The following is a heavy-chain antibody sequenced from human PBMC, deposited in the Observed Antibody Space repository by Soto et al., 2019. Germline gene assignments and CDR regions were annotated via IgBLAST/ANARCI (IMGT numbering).Heavy chain of an antibody. CDR2: IYYSGST. J-gene: IGHJ4*02. Sequence: PSETLSLTCTVSGGSISSYYWSWIRQPPGKGLEWIGYIYYSGSTNYSPSLKSRVTISVDTSKNQFSLKLSSVTAADTAVYYCARDHYGDYFDYWGQGTLVTVSS. D-gene: IGHD4-17*01. CDR1: GGSISSYY. CDR3: ARDHYGDYFDY. V-gene: IGHV4-59*01.